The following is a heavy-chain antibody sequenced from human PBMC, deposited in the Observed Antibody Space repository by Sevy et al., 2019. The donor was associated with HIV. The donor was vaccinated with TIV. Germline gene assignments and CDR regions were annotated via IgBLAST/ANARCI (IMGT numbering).Heavy chain of an antibody. V-gene: IGHV3-30*04. J-gene: IGHJ3*02. Sequence: GGSLRLSCAASGFTFSSYAMHWVRQAPGKGLEWVAVISYDGSNKYYADSVKGRFTISRDNSKNTLYLQMNSLRAEDTAVYYCARVRERWLQLHAFDIWGQGTMVTVSS. CDR3: ARVRERWLQLHAFDI. D-gene: IGHD5-12*01. CDR1: GFTFSSYA. CDR2: ISYDGSNK.